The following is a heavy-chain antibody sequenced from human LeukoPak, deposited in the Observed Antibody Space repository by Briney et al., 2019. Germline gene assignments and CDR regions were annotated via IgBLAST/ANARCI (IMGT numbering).Heavy chain of an antibody. D-gene: IGHD5-18*01. CDR1: GFTFSSYG. J-gene: IGHJ4*02. Sequence: PGGSLRLSCAVSGFTFSSYGMHWVRQAPGKGLDWVAVISNDGSKKYYADSVKGRFTISRDNSKNTLSLLVSSLRTEDTAVYYCAKDRYSYAFEYSDSWGQGTLVTVSS. V-gene: IGHV3-30*18. CDR2: ISNDGSKK. CDR3: AKDRYSYAFEYSDS.